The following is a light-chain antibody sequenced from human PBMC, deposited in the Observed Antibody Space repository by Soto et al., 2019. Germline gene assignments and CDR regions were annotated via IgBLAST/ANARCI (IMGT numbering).Light chain of an antibody. CDR2: GNS. J-gene: IGLJ1*01. CDR1: SANIGAGYD. CDR3: QSHDSSLSAYV. V-gene: IGLV1-40*01. Sequence: QSVLTQPPSVSGAPGQTVTISCTGSSANIGAGYDVHWYQQLPGTAPKLLIYGNSNRPSGVPDRFSGSKSGTSASLAITWRLDEDEADFYCQSHDSSLSAYVFGTGTKVTVL.